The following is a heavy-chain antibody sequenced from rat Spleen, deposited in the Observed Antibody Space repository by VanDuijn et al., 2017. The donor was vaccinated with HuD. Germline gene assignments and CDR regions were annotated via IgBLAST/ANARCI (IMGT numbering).Heavy chain of an antibody. CDR2: ISSSGGST. CDR3: ASLMYTPDYLGVMDV. D-gene: IGHD1-6*01. J-gene: IGHJ4*01. Sequence: EVELVESGGGLVQPGRSMKLSCAASGFTFSNYGMAWVRQAPTKGLEWVASISSSGGSTYYRASVKGRFTISRDNARNTLYLQMDSLRSEDTATYYCASLMYTPDYLGVMDVWGQGASVTVSS. V-gene: IGHV5S13*01. CDR1: GFTFSNYG.